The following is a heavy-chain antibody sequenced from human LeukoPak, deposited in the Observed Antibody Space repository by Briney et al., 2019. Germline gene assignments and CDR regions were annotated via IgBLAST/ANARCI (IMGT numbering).Heavy chain of an antibody. V-gene: IGHV1-69*05. D-gene: IGHD5-18*01. CDR2: IIPIFGTA. J-gene: IGHJ5*02. CDR1: GGTFSSYA. Sequence: ASVKVSCKASGGTFSSYAISWVRQAPGQGLEWMGRIIPIFGTANYAQKFQGRVTITTDESTSTAYMELSSLRSEDTAVYYCAREGGGYSYSSQDPWGQGTLVTVSS. CDR3: AREGGGYSYSSQDP.